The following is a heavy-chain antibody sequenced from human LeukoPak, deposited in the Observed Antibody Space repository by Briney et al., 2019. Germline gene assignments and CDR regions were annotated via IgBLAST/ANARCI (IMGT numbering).Heavy chain of an antibody. CDR2: ISGDGGRT. V-gene: IGHV3-43*02. Sequence: PGGSLRLSCAASGFTFDDYAMHWVRQAPGEGLEWVSLISGDGGRTYYAESVRGRFTISRDNSKTSLYLQMNGLRTEDTAFYYCAKGWYSSTWSYFDYWGQGTLVTVSS. D-gene: IGHD6-13*01. CDR3: AKGWYSSTWSYFDY. J-gene: IGHJ4*02. CDR1: GFTFDDYA.